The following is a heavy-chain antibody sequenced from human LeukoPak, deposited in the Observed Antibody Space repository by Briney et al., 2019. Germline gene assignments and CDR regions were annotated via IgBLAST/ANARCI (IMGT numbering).Heavy chain of an antibody. V-gene: IGHV3-48*02. D-gene: IGHD5-12*01. J-gene: IGHJ4*02. CDR1: GVTFSGYS. CDR2: ISSGSSTI. CDR3: GRDRGYGGYDPFDY. Sequence: GGALRLSCAASGVTFSGYSMNWGRQAPGKGLEWGSYISSGSSTIYYADSVKGGFTISRDNAKNSLYLQMNSLRDEDTAMYYCGRDRGYGGYDPFDYWGQGTLVTVSS.